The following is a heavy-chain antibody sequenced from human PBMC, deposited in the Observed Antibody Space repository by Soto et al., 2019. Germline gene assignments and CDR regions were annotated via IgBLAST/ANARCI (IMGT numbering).Heavy chain of an antibody. Sequence: GGSLRLSCITSGFAFRDFVMTWFRQAPGEGLEWVGFITSEKYGGTPQYAASLQGRFFISRDDSKSIAYLQMNNLKTDDTAVYYCSRLPPETYNAYDFPMDVWGQGTTVTVSS. CDR2: ITSEKYGGTP. CDR1: GFAFRDFV. CDR3: SRLPPETYNAYDFPMDV. V-gene: IGHV3-49*03. D-gene: IGHD5-12*01. J-gene: IGHJ6*02.